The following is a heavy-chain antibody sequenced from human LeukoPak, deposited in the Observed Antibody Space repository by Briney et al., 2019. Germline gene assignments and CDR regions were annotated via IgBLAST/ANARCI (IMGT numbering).Heavy chain of an antibody. J-gene: IGHJ4*02. CDR3: ATLEVGAKSPRLDY. Sequence: GASVTVSCKASGGTFSSYAISWVRQAPGQGLEWMGGIIPIFGTANYAQKFQGRVTITADESTSTAYMELSSLRSEDTAVYYCATLEVGAKSPRLDYWGQGTLVTVSS. CDR1: GGTFSSYA. CDR2: IIPIFGTA. D-gene: IGHD1-26*01. V-gene: IGHV1-69*13.